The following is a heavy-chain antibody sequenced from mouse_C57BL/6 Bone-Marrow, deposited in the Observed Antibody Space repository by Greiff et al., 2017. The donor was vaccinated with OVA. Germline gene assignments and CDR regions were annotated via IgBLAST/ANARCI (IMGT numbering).Heavy chain of an antibody. Sequence: VQLQQSGPELVKPGASVKIPCKASGYTFTDYNMDWVKQSHGKSLEWIGDINPNNGGTIYNQKFKGKATLTVDKSSSTAYMELRSLTSEDTAVYYCARGATVVAHYFDYWGQGTTLTVSS. D-gene: IGHD1-1*01. V-gene: IGHV1-18*01. CDR3: ARGATVVAHYFDY. CDR1: GYTFTDYN. J-gene: IGHJ2*01. CDR2: INPNNGGT.